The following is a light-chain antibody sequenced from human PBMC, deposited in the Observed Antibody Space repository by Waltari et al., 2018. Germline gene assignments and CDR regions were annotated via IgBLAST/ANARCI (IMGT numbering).Light chain of an antibody. CDR3: QQYISWPWT. V-gene: IGKV3-15*01. CDR1: QSVCRN. CDR2: GAY. J-gene: IGKJ1*01. Sequence: VMTQSPATLSVSPGERATLSCRASQSVCRNLAWYQQKPGQAPRLLIYGAYTRGTGIPARFSGSGSGTELSLTISSLQSEDFAVYYCQQYISWPWTFGQGTKVEIK.